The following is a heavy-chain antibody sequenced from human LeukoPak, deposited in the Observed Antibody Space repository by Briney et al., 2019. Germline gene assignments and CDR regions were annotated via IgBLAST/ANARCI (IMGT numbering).Heavy chain of an antibody. CDR3: ARHVGRSSGSYPFDY. CDR2: SIPILGIA. V-gene: IGHV1-69*04. CDR1: GGTFSSYA. D-gene: IGHD3-10*01. J-gene: IGHJ4*02. Sequence: GASVKVSCKASGGTFSSYAISWVGQAPGQGLEWMGRSIPILGIANYAQKFQGRVTITADKSTSTAYMELSSLRSEDTAVYYCARHVGRSSGSYPFDYWGQGTLVTVSS.